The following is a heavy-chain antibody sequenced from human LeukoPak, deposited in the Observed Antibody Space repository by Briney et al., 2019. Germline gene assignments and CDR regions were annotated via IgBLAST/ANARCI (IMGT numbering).Heavy chain of an antibody. CDR2: INPNSGGT. Sequence: GASVKVSCKASGYTFTGYYMHWVRQAPGQGLEWMGRINPNSGGTNYAQKFQGRVTMTRDTSISTAYMELSRLRSDDTAVYYCASSLYEASLETAYWGQGTLVTVSS. CDR1: GYTFTGYY. D-gene: IGHD2-8*01. V-gene: IGHV1-2*06. J-gene: IGHJ4*02. CDR3: ASSLYEASLETAY.